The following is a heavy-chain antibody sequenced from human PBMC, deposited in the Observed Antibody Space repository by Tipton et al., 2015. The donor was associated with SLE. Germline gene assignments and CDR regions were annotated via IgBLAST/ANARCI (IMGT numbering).Heavy chain of an antibody. J-gene: IGHJ4*02. Sequence: SLRLSCAVSGFTFDDYGIHWIRQVPGKGLEWVSGISWDSDNIGYADSVKGRFTMSRDNAKNSVYLQMNSLKPEDTALYYCVKDFEAMYGSGSYLDYWGQGTLVTVSS. CDR3: VKDFEAMYGSGSYLDY. CDR1: GFTFDDYG. CDR2: ISWDSDNI. D-gene: IGHD3-10*01. V-gene: IGHV3-9*01.